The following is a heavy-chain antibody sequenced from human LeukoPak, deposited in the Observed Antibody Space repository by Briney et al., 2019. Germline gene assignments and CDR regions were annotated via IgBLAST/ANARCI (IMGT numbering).Heavy chain of an antibody. Sequence: PGGSLRLSCAASGFSVSTNYLTWVRQAPGKGLEWVSIIYGGGNTYYAGSVKGRFIISRDSSKNTLYLQMSSLRAEDTAVYYCARDDNWNDGRGLDDWGQETLVTVSS. D-gene: IGHD1-1*01. CDR1: GFSVSTNY. CDR3: ARDDNWNDGRGLDD. J-gene: IGHJ4*02. V-gene: IGHV3-53*01. CDR2: IYGGGNT.